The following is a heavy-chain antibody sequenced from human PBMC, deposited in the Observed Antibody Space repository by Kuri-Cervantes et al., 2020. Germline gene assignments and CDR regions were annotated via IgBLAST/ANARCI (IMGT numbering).Heavy chain of an antibody. J-gene: IGHJ4*02. CDR3: ARDRVVGGTD. CDR2: IKSKTDGGTT. Sequence: GGSLRLSCAASGFTFSNAWMSGVRQAPGKGLEWVGRIKSKTDGGTTDYAAPVKGRFTISRDNSEYTLYLQMNSLRAEDTAMYYCARDRVVGGTDWGQGTLVTVSS. D-gene: IGHD1-26*01. CDR1: GFTFSNAW. V-gene: IGHV3-15*01.